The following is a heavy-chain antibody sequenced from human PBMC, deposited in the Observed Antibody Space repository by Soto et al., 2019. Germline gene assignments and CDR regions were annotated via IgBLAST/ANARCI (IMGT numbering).Heavy chain of an antibody. CDR1: GGSFSGYY. D-gene: IGHD5-12*01. Sequence: SETLSLTCAVYGGSFSGYYWSWIRQPPGKGLGWIGEINHSGSTNYNPSLKSRVTISVDTSKNQFSLKLSSVTAADTAVYYCARGKRGYRHWFDPWGQGTLVTVSS. CDR3: ARGKRGYRHWFDP. CDR2: INHSGST. J-gene: IGHJ5*02. V-gene: IGHV4-34*01.